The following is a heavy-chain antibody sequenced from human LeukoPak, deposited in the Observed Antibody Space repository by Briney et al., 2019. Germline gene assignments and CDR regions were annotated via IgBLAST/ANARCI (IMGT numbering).Heavy chain of an antibody. CDR1: GFTFSSYG. CDR2: ISYDGSNK. V-gene: IGHV3-30*18. CDR3: AKELWFGELSAGYFDY. D-gene: IGHD3-10*01. Sequence: GGSLRLSCAASGFTFSSYGMHWVRQAPGKGLEWVAVISYDGSNKYYADSVKGRFTISRDNSKNTLYLQMNSLRAEDTAVYYCAKELWFGELSAGYFDYWGQGTLVTVSS. J-gene: IGHJ4*02.